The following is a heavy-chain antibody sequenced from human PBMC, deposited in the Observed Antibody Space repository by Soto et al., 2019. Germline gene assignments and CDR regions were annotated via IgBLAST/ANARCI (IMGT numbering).Heavy chain of an antibody. J-gene: IGHJ6*02. D-gene: IGHD3-16*01. Sequence: QVQLQETGPGLVKPSQTLSLTCTVSGDSITRRDYYWSWIRQHPGKGLEWIGYIYYSGSTSYNPSLRSRVTISVDTSKNQFSLRLSSVTAAETAVYFCARDLYLLGGMDVWGQGTTVTVSS. CDR1: GDSITRRDYY. V-gene: IGHV4-31*03. CDR2: IYYSGST. CDR3: ARDLYLLGGMDV.